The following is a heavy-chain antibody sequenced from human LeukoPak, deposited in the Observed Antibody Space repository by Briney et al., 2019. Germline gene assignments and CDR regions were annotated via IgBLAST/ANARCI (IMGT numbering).Heavy chain of an antibody. J-gene: IGHJ4*02. CDR3: ARAIRELLCMYDFDY. CDR2: ISGSGGST. V-gene: IGHV3-23*01. D-gene: IGHD1-26*01. CDR1: GFTFSNYG. Sequence: PGGSLRLSCAASGFTFSNYGMNWVRQAPGKGLEWVSGISGSGGSTYSADSVKGRFIISRDNSKNMLYLQMNSLRAEDTAVYYCARAIRELLCMYDFDYWGQGTLVTVSS.